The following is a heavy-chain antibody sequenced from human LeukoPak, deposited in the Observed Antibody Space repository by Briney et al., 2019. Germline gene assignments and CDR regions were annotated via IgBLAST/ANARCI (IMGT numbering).Heavy chain of an antibody. CDR3: AKDLYCSSTSCYMDV. CDR1: GFTFSNYA. Sequence: GGSLRLSCAASGFTFSNYAMSWVRQAPGKGLEWVSGISGSGGYTYYADSVKGRFTISRDNSNNTPYLQMNSLRAEDTAVYYCAKDLYCSSTSCYMDVWGKGTTVTVSS. V-gene: IGHV3-23*01. J-gene: IGHJ6*03. CDR2: ISGSGGYT. D-gene: IGHD2-2*01.